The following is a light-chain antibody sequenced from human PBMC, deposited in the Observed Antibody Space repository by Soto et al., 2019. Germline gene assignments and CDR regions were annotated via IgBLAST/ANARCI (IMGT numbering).Light chain of an antibody. CDR3: QQYNSYWT. J-gene: IGKJ1*01. CDR1: QSISSW. V-gene: IGKV1-5*03. CDR2: KAS. Sequence: DIQMTQSPSTLSASVGDRVTITCRASQSISSWLAWYQQKPGKAPKLLIYKASSLESGVPSRFSGSGSGTVFTLTIISLQPDDFATYYCQQYNSYWTFGQGTKVEIK.